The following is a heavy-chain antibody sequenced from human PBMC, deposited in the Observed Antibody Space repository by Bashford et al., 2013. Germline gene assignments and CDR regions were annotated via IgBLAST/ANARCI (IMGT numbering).Heavy chain of an antibody. D-gene: IGHD6-13*01. Sequence: ASVKVSCKASGYTFTNYGISWVRQAPGQGLEWMGWISAYNGNTNYAQKVQGRVTMTTETSTNTAYMELRSLRSDDTAVYYCARDSSSWYYYYYGMDVWGQGTTVTVSS. J-gene: IGHJ6*02. CDR2: ISAYNGNT. CDR1: GYTFTNYG. V-gene: IGHV1-18*01. CDR3: ARDSSSWYYYYYGMDV.